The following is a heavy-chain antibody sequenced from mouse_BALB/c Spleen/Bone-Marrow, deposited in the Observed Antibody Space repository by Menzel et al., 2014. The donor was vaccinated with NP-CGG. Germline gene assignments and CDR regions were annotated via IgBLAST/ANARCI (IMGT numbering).Heavy chain of an antibody. D-gene: IGHD1-3*01. Sequence: DVKLVESGGDLVKPGGSLKLSCAASGFTFSNYGMSWVRRTPDKRLEWVATISSGGSYTYFPDSVKGRFTISRDNAKNTLYLQMNSLKSEDAAMYYCARLTPDYAMDYWGQGTSVTVSS. CDR3: ARLTPDYAMDY. J-gene: IGHJ4*01. CDR2: ISSGGSYT. V-gene: IGHV5-6*02. CDR1: GFTFSNYG.